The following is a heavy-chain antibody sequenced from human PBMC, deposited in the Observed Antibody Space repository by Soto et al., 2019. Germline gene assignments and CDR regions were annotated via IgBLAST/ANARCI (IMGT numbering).Heavy chain of an antibody. CDR2: INTYNGMT. CDR1: GYTFINYH. V-gene: IGHV1-18*01. CDR3: AKSPRGEMATD. J-gene: IGHJ4*02. D-gene: IGHD5-12*01. Sequence: QVQLVQSGGEVKKPGASVTVSCKASGYTFINYHITWVRQAPGQGLEWMAWINTYNGMTDYEQRFQGRVTMTRDISTSTAYMELRNLGSDDTAVYFCAKSPRGEMATDWGQGTLVTVSS.